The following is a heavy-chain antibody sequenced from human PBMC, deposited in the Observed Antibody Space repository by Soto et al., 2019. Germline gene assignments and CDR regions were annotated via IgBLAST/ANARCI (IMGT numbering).Heavy chain of an antibody. CDR3: ARGQGSGPSYGMDV. Sequence: QVQLVESGGCVVQPGRSLRLSCAASGFTFNSDGMHWVRQAPGKRLEWVAVIWSDGSNRYYADSVKGRFTISRDNSNNTLSLQKNSLRAEDTAVYYCARGQGSGPSYGMDVWGQGTTVTVSS. V-gene: IGHV3-33*01. D-gene: IGHD3-10*01. J-gene: IGHJ6*02. CDR2: IWSDGSNR. CDR1: GFTFNSDG.